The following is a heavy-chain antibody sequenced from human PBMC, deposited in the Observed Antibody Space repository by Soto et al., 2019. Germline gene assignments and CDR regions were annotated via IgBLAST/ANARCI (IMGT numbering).Heavy chain of an antibody. CDR3: ARDTGPKGYNYYNFGMDV. Sequence: QVHLVESGGGVVQPGRSLRLSCAASGFTFSNYAMHWVRQAPGTGLEWVAVISYDGSDKYNANSVKGRFTISRDNSKNPLDLQMNSLRADDAAVYYCARDTGPKGYNYYNFGMDVWGQGTTGTFSS. CDR1: GFTFSNYA. D-gene: IGHD5-18*01. J-gene: IGHJ6*02. V-gene: IGHV3-30-3*01. CDR2: ISYDGSDK.